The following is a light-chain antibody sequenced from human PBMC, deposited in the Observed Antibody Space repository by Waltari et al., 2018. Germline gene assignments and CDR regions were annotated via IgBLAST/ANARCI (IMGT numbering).Light chain of an antibody. CDR1: EFIYNF. CDR2: GIS. Sequence: IVMTQSPGTLSVSPGQRASLSCRASEFIYNFLAWYQQKPGQSPRLLIHGISTRAAGVPARFTGSGSGADFTLTIDSLQSDDFALYFCQQYFNWPLTFGQGTKVEI. CDR3: QQYFNWPLT. J-gene: IGKJ1*01. V-gene: IGKV3-15*01.